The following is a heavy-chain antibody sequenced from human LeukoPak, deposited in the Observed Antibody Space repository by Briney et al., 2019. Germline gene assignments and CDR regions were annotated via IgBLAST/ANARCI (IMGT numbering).Heavy chain of an antibody. CDR1: GFTFSNYG. D-gene: IGHD2-2*01. J-gene: IGHJ4*02. V-gene: IGHV3-33*01. Sequence: GGSLRLSCAASGFTFSNYGMHWVRQTPGKGLEWVAFIWHDGSKKYHADSVRGRFTISRDNSRNTLYLQMNSLRAEDTAVYYCARDPGQYCSSTSCYVYWGQGTLVTVSS. CDR2: IWHDGSKK. CDR3: ARDPGQYCSSTSCYVY.